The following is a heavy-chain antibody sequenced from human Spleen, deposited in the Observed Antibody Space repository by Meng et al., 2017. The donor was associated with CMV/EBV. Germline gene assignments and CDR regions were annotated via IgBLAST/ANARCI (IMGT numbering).Heavy chain of an antibody. CDR1: GGTFSSYA. Sequence: SVKVSCKASGGTFSSYAISWVRQAPGQGLEWMGGIIPIFGTANYAQKFQGRVTITTDESTSTAYMELSSLRSEDTAVYYCARVGCSSTSCYDRAAPWYFDYWGQGTLVTVSS. CDR2: IIPIFGTA. CDR3: ARVGCSSTSCYDRAAPWYFDY. D-gene: IGHD2-2*01. J-gene: IGHJ4*02. V-gene: IGHV1-69*05.